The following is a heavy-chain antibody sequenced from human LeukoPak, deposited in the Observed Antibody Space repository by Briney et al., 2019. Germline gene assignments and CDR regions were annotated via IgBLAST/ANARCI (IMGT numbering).Heavy chain of an antibody. Sequence: KPSETLSLTCTVSGGSISSSSYYWGWIRQPPGKGLEWIGSIYYSGSTYYNPSLKSRVTISVETSKNQFSLKLSSVTAADTAVYYCATPTVDYDFWSGYLRGYYFDYWGQGTLVTVSS. CDR1: GGSISSSSYY. CDR3: ATPTVDYDFWSGYLRGYYFDY. J-gene: IGHJ4*02. V-gene: IGHV4-39*01. D-gene: IGHD3-3*01. CDR2: IYYSGST.